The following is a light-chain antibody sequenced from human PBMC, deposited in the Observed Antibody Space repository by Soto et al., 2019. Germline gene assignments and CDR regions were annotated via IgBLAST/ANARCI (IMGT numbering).Light chain of an antibody. CDR2: WAS. CDR3: QQYNDAPQT. CDR1: QSVLYSSNXKNY. Sequence: DIVMTQSPDSLAVSLGERATINCKSSQSVLYSSNXKNYLAWYQQKPRQPPKLLIYWASTRESGVPDRFSGXGSXTXXXXXXXXLXAEDVAVYYCQQYNDAPQTFGQGTKVEIK. V-gene: IGKV4-1*01. J-gene: IGKJ1*01.